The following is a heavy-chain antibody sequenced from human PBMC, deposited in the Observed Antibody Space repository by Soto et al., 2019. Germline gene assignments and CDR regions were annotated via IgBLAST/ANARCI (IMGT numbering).Heavy chain of an antibody. Sequence: QEQLVQSGAEVKKPGSSVKVSCKASGGIFSSYAISWVRQAPGQGLEWLGRINPKSGGTSTAQKFQGWVTMTTDTAISTASMELTRLTSDDTAIYYCARGDSTDCSNGVCSFFYNHDMDVWGQGTTVTVSS. J-gene: IGHJ6*02. D-gene: IGHD2-8*01. CDR1: GGIFSSYA. V-gene: IGHV1-2*04. CDR2: INPKSGGT. CDR3: ARGDSTDCSNGVCSFFYNHDMDV.